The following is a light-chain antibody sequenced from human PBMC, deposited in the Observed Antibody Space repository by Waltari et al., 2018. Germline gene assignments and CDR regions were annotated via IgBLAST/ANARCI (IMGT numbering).Light chain of an antibody. CDR3: GTWDSSLSGAV. CDR2: EDS. V-gene: IGLV1-51*02. Sequence: QSVLTQPPSVSAAPGQRVTISCSGGSSNIGHNYVSWYRQFPGTAPKLLIYEDSERPSGIPARFSGSKSGTSATLDITGLQAGDEADYCCGTWDSSLSGAVFGGGTHLTVL. J-gene: IGLJ7*01. CDR1: SSNIGHNY.